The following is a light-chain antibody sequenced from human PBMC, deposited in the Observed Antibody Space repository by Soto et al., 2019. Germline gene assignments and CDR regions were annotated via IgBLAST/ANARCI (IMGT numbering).Light chain of an antibody. Sequence: DIHMTQSPSSLSASVGDTVTITCRASQSISSWLAWYQQKPGKAPKLLIYDASSLESGVPSRFSGSGSGTEFTLTIRSLQPDDFATYYCXQYNSYSTFGQGTKVDIK. J-gene: IGKJ1*01. V-gene: IGKV1-5*01. CDR3: XQYNSYST. CDR1: QSISSW. CDR2: DAS.